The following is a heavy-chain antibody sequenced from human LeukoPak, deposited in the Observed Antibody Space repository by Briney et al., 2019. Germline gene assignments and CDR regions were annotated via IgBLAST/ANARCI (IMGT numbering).Heavy chain of an antibody. D-gene: IGHD3-10*01. V-gene: IGHV1-69*04. CDR2: IIPILGIA. Sequence: SVKVSCKASGGTFSSYAISWVRQAPGQGLEWMGRIIPILGIANYAQKFQGRVTITADKSTSTAYMELSSLRAEDTAMYYCAREAWGGPGPWGQGTLVTVSS. CDR1: GGTFSSYA. J-gene: IGHJ5*02. CDR3: AREAWGGPGP.